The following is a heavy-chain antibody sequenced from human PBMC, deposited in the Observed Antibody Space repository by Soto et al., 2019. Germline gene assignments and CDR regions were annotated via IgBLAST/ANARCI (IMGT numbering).Heavy chain of an antibody. J-gene: IGHJ6*03. Sequence: EAQLVESGGGVAQPGRSLRLSCEGSGYSFDDYAMHWVRQAPGKGLEWVSGISWNSNRVAYADSVKGRFSISRDNVLNALYLEMNSLRPEDTALYYCAKKFNRLLWFGDFFYMDVWGKGATVTVS. CDR2: ISWNSNRV. D-gene: IGHD3-10*01. V-gene: IGHV3-9*01. CDR3: AKKFNRLLWFGDFFYMDV. CDR1: GYSFDDYA.